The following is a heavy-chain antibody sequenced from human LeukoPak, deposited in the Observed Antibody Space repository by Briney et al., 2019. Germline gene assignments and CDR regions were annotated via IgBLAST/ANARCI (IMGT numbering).Heavy chain of an antibody. CDR3: SRDRCRYCSRLRLYYFDY. D-gene: IGHD2-2*01. Sequence: GGSLRLSCTASGFTFGDYTMSWFRQAPGKGREWVGFIRSKAYGGTTEYPASVKGRFTISRDDSKSIAYLQMNSLKTEDTAVYFCSRDRCRYCSRLRLYYFDYWGQGNLVTVSS. CDR2: IRSKAYGGTT. J-gene: IGHJ4*02. CDR1: GFTFGDYT. V-gene: IGHV3-49*03.